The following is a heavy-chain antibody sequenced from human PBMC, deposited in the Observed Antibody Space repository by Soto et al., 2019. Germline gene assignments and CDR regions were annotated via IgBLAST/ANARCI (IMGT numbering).Heavy chain of an antibody. Sequence: ASVKVSCKASGYTFTGYYMHWVRQAPGQGLEWMGWINPNSGRTNYAQKFQGWVTMTRDTSISTAYMELSRLRSDDTAVYYCARDGDYGGDAFDIWGQGTMVTVSS. V-gene: IGHV1-2*04. J-gene: IGHJ3*02. CDR1: GYTFTGYY. D-gene: IGHD4-17*01. CDR3: ARDGDYGGDAFDI. CDR2: INPNSGRT.